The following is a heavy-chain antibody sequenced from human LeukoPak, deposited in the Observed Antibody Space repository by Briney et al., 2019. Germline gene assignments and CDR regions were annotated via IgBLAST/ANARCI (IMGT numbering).Heavy chain of an antibody. CDR2: INWNGGSS. J-gene: IGHJ4*02. CDR3: ARDFTSDYFDY. Sequence: GGSLRLSCAASGFTFDDYGMSWVRQAPGKGLEWVSGINWNGGSSGYADSVKGRFTISRDNAKNSLYLQMNSLRAEDTALYYCARDFTSDYFDYWGQGTLVTVSS. V-gene: IGHV3-20*04. CDR1: GFTFDDYG.